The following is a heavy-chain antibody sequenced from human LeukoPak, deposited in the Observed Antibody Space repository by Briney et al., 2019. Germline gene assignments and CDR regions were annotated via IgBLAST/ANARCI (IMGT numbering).Heavy chain of an antibody. D-gene: IGHD5-18*01. J-gene: IGHJ4*02. CDR2: IIPIFGTA. CDR3: ARAVTAMVPADY. V-gene: IGHV1-69*13. CDR1: GGTFSSYA. Sequence: ASVKVSCKASGGTFSSYAISWVRQAPGQGLEWMGGIIPIFGTANYAQKFQGRVTITADESTSTAYMELSSLRSEDTAVYYCARAVTAMVPADYWGQGTLVTVSS.